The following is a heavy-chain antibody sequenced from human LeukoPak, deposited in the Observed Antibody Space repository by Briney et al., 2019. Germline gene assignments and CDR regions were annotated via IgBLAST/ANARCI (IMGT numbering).Heavy chain of an antibody. V-gene: IGHV3-23*01. CDR1: GFTFSSYA. CDR2: ISGSGGST. D-gene: IGHD3-3*01. CDR3: AKSGSLCLTIFGVVPDY. J-gene: IGHJ4*02. Sequence: GGSLRLSCAASGFTFSSYAMSWVRPAPGKGLEWVSSISGSGGSTYYAASVKDRFTISRDNSKNALYLQMNSVRAEDTAVYYCAKSGSLCLTIFGVVPDYWGQGTLVTVSS.